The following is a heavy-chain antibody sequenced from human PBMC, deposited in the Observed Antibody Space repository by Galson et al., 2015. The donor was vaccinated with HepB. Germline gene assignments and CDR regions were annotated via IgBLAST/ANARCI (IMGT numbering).Heavy chain of an antibody. CDR2: ISYDGSNK. CDR3: AKGILRYFDWLSSDI. D-gene: IGHD3-9*01. V-gene: IGHV3-30*18. CDR1: GFTFRSYG. J-gene: IGHJ3*02. Sequence: SLRLSCAASGFTFRSYGMHWVRQAPGKGLEWVAVISYDGSNKYYVDSVKGRFTISRDNSKNTLYLQMNSLRAEDTAVYYCAKGILRYFDWLSSDIWGQGTMVTVSS.